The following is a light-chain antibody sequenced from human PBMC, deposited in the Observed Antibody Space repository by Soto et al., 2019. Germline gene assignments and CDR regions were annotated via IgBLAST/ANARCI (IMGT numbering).Light chain of an antibody. CDR3: SSSAGSNYIV. CDR2: EVN. Sequence: QSVLTQPPYASGSPGQSVAISCTGSSNDVGGYNYVSWYQQHPGKAPQLMIYEVNKRPSGVPDRFSGSKSGNTASLTVSGLQAEDEADYYCSSSAGSNYIVFGTGTRVAVL. V-gene: IGLV2-8*01. CDR1: SNDVGGYNY. J-gene: IGLJ1*01.